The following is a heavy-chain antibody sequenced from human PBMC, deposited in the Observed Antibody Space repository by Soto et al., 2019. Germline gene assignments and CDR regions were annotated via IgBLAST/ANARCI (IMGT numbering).Heavy chain of an antibody. V-gene: IGHV3-23*01. J-gene: IGHJ4*02. D-gene: IGHD3-22*01. CDR3: AKESNYYDSSGLPTYFDF. CDR1: GFTFSSYA. CDR2: NSGSGGST. Sequence: GGSLRLSCAASGFTFSSYAMSWVRQAPGKGLEWVSTNSGSGGSTYYADSVKGRFTSSRDNSKNTLYLQMNSLRAEDTAVYYCAKESNYYDSSGLPTYFDFWGQGTLVTVSS.